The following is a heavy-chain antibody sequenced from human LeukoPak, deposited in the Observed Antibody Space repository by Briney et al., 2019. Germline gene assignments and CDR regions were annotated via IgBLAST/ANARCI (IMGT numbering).Heavy chain of an antibody. CDR2: ISGSGGST. J-gene: IGHJ5*02. V-gene: IGHV3-23*01. CDR1: GFTFSSYG. Sequence: HPGGSLRLSCAASGFTFSSYGMHWVRQAPGKGLEWVSAISGSGGSTYYADSVKGRFTISRDNSKNTLYLQMNSLRAEDTAVYYCAKGAVVGATRSSWFDPWGQGTLVTVSS. D-gene: IGHD1-26*01. CDR3: AKGAVVGATRSSWFDP.